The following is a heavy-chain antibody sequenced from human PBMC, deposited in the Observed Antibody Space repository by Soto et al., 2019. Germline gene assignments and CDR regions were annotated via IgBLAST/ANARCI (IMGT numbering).Heavy chain of an antibody. Sequence: EVQLLESGGGLVQPGGSLRLSCAASGFTFSSYAMSWVRQAPGKGLEWVSAISGSGVSTYYADSVKGRFTISRDNSKNTLDLQMNSLRAADTAVYYCAKEYEYSSGWERIDYCGQGTLVTVSS. V-gene: IGHV3-23*01. CDR1: GFTFSSYA. D-gene: IGHD6-19*01. CDR2: ISGSGVST. J-gene: IGHJ4*02. CDR3: AKEYEYSSGWERIDY.